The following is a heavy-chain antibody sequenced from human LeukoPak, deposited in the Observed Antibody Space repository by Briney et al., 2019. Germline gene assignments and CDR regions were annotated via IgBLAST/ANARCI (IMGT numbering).Heavy chain of an antibody. CDR3: AKDRVLIQLWSFFDC. D-gene: IGHD5-18*01. CDR1: GFTFSAYA. Sequence: GGSLRLSCAASGFTFSAYAMTWVRQAPGKGLEWVSVVGGSGGSTYYADSVKGRFTISRDNSKNTLYLQMNSLRAEDTAVYYCAKDRVLIQLWSFFDCWGQGTLVTVSS. V-gene: IGHV3-23*01. CDR2: VGGSGGST. J-gene: IGHJ4*02.